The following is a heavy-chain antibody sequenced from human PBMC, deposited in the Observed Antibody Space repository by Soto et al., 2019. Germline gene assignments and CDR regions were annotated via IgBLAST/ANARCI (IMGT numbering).Heavy chain of an antibody. J-gene: IGHJ4*02. Sequence: GASVKVSCKASGYTFTSYGISGVRQAPGQGLEWMGWISAYNGNTNYAQKLQGRVTMTTDTSTSTAYMELRSLRSDDTAVYYCAGDRRGGDSDYWGQGTLVTVSS. D-gene: IGHD2-21*01. CDR2: ISAYNGNT. CDR3: AGDRRGGDSDY. CDR1: GYTFTSYG. V-gene: IGHV1-18*01.